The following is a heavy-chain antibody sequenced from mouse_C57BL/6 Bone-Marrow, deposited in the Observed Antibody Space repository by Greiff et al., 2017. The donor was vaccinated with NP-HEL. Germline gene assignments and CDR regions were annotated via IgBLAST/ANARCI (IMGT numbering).Heavy chain of an antibody. CDR3: ARRESAWFAY. Sequence: EVKLVESGGGLVKPGGSLKLSCAASGFTFSSYAMSWVRQTPEKRLEWVATISDGGSYTYYPDNVKGRFTISRDNAKNNLYLQMSHLKSEDTAMYYCARRESAWFAYWGQGTLVTVSA. CDR2: ISDGGSYT. V-gene: IGHV5-4*03. J-gene: IGHJ3*01. CDR1: GFTFSSYA. D-gene: IGHD6-2*01.